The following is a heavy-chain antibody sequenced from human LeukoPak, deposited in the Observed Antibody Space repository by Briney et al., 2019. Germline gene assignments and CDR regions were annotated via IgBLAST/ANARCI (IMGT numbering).Heavy chain of an antibody. Sequence: VASVKFSCKASGGTFSSYAIRWVRQAPGQGLEWMGRIIPILGIANYAQKFQGRVTITADKSTSTAYMELSSLRSEDTAVYYCARVAAQNWFDAWGPGTMVTVSS. CDR1: GGTFSSYA. D-gene: IGHD6-13*01. CDR2: IIPILGIA. J-gene: IGHJ5*02. V-gene: IGHV1-69*04. CDR3: ARVAAQNWFDA.